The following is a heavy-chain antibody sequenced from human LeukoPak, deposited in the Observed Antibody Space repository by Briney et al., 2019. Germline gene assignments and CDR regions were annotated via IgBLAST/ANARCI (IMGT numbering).Heavy chain of an antibody. CDR2: ISAYNGNT. CDR1: GYTFTSYG. D-gene: IGHD4-17*01. V-gene: IGHV1-18*01. J-gene: IGHJ5*02. Sequence: ASVKVSCKASGYTFTSYGISWVRQALGQGLEWMGWISAYNGNTNYAQKLQGRVTMTTDTSTSTAYMELRSLRSDDTAVYYCARGHYGDYPEPYNWFDPWGQGTLVTVSS. CDR3: ARGHYGDYPEPYNWFDP.